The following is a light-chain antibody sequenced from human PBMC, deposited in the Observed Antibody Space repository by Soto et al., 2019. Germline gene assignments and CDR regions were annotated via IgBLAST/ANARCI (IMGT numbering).Light chain of an antibody. V-gene: IGKV3D-20*02. J-gene: IGKJ4*01. CDR3: QQCKDWPLT. Sequence: EIVLTQSPGTLSLSPGEKAILSCRASQSISGSYLAWYQQKPGQAPRLLIYGASSRATGIPDRFSGSGSGTEFTLTISSLQSEDFAVYYCQQCKDWPLTFGGGTKVDI. CDR2: GAS. CDR1: QSISGSY.